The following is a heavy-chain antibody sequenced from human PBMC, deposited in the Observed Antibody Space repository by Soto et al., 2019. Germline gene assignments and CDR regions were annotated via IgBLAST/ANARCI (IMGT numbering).Heavy chain of an antibody. CDR1: GFTFSSYA. CDR2: INASGGGT. CDR3: AKRSDYSGSGNYLYYFDN. Sequence: EVQLLESGGGLVQPGGSLRLSCVASGFTFSSYAMSWVRQVPGKGLEWVSTINASGGGTFYADSVKGRFTISRHNSKNTVYLQMNSLRAEDTAVYYCAKRSDYSGSGNYLYYFDNWGQGTLVTVSS. V-gene: IGHV3-23*01. D-gene: IGHD3-10*01. J-gene: IGHJ4*02.